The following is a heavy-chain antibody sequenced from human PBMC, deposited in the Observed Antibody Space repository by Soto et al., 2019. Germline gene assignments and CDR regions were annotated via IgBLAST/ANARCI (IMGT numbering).Heavy chain of an antibody. CDR2: IYYSGST. V-gene: IGHV4-31*03. CDR3: ARGVAAAGTSIDY. J-gene: IGHJ4*02. D-gene: IGHD6-13*01. CDR1: GGSISSGGYY. Sequence: QVQLQESGPGLVKPSQTLSLTCTVSGGSISSGGYYWSWIRQHPGKGLAWIGYIYYSGSTYYNPSLTSRVTISVDTSKNQFSVKLSSVTAADTAVYYCARGVAAAGTSIDYWGQGTLVTVSS.